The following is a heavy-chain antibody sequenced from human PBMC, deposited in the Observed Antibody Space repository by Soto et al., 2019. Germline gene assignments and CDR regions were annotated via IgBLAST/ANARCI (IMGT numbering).Heavy chain of an antibody. V-gene: IGHV4-34*02. J-gene: IGHJ4*02. CDR1: GGSFSGNY. CDR2: ISHSGNT. CDR3: ARGHLPGGNSFYFDY. D-gene: IGHD4-4*01. Sequence: QVQLQQWGAGLLKPSATLSLTCAVSGGSFSGNYWTWIRQPPGKGLEWIGEISHSGNTNYHPSLKSRVTISVDTSENQFSLNLSSVTAADTADYYCARGHLPGGNSFYFDYWGQGSRVTVSS.